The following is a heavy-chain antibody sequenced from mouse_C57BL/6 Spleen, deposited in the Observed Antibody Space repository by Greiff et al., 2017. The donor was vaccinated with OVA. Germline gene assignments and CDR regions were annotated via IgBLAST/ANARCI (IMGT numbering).Heavy chain of an antibody. CDR1: GYTFTSYW. Sequence: QVQLQQPGAELVMPGASVKLSCKASGYTFTSYWMHWVKQRPGQGLEWIGEIDPSDSYTNYNQKFKGKSTLTVDKSSSTAYMQLSSLTSEDSAVYYCARTGYGSSGDAMDYWGKGTSVTVSS. CDR2: IDPSDSYT. V-gene: IGHV1-69*01. D-gene: IGHD1-1*01. J-gene: IGHJ4*01. CDR3: ARTGYGSSGDAMDY.